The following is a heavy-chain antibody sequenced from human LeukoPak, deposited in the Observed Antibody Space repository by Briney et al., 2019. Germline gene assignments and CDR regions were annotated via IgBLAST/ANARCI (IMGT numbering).Heavy chain of an antibody. CDR3: ARGRSSSWPKRNWFDP. J-gene: IGHJ5*02. CDR2: INPNSGGT. CDR1: GYTFTGYY. V-gene: IGHV1-2*06. D-gene: IGHD6-13*01. Sequence: GASVKVSCKASGYTFTGYYMHWVRQAPGQGLEWMGRINPNSGGTNYAQKFQGRVTMTRDTSISTAYMELSRLRSEDTAVYYCARGRSSSWPKRNWFDPWGQGTLVTVSS.